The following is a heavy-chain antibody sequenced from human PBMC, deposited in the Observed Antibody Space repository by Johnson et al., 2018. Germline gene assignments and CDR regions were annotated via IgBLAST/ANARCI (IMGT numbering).Heavy chain of an antibody. V-gene: IGHV3-30*18. CDR2: ISYDGSNK. J-gene: IGHJ3*02. Sequence: QVQLVESGGGVVQPGRSLRLSCAASGFTFSSYGMHWVRQAPGKGLEWVAVISYDGSNKYYADSVKGRFTISRDNSKNTLYLQMNSLRAEDTAVYYCAKEQTISSGYGVDAFDIWGQGTMVTVSS. CDR3: AKEQTISSGYGVDAFDI. D-gene: IGHD3-22*01. CDR1: GFTFSSYG.